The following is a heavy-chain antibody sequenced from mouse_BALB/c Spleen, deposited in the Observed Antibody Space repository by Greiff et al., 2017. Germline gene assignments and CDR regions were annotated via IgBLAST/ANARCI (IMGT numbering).Heavy chain of an antibody. CDR3: ARHDRYFDY. V-gene: IGHV5-6*01. Sequence: EVQGVESGGDLVKPGGSLKLSCAASGFTFSSYGMSWVRQTPDKRLEWVATISSGGSYTYYPDSVKGRFTISRDNAKNTLYLQMSSLKSEDTAMYYCARHDRYFDYWGQGTTLTVSS. CDR1: GFTFSSYG. D-gene: IGHD3-2*01. CDR2: ISSGGSYT. J-gene: IGHJ2*01.